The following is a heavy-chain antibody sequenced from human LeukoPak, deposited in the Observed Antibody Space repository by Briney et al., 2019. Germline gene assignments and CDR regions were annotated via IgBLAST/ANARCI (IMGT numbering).Heavy chain of an antibody. V-gene: IGHV4-34*01. Sequence: PSETLSLTCAVYGGSFSGYYWSWIRQPPGKGPEWIGEINHSGNTDYNPSLKSRVTISVDTSKNQFSLKLSSVTAADTAVYYCAKTPTALVRGGYYFDNWAQGTPVTVSS. D-gene: IGHD6-6*01. J-gene: IGHJ4*02. CDR1: GGSFSGYY. CDR3: AKTPTALVRGGYYFDN. CDR2: INHSGNT.